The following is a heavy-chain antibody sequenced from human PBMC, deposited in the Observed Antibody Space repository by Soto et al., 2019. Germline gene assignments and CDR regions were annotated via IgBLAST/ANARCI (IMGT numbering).Heavy chain of an antibody. J-gene: IGHJ6*02. D-gene: IGHD2-2*01. CDR2: IDPSDSYT. CDR1: GYSFTSYW. Sequence: SCKGSGYSFTSYWISWVRQMPGKGLEWMGRIDPSDSYTNYSPSFQGHVTISADKSISTAYQQWSSLKASDTAMYYCASTYCSSTSCPYYYYGMDVWGQGTTVTVSS. V-gene: IGHV5-10-1*01. CDR3: ASTYCSSTSCPYYYYGMDV.